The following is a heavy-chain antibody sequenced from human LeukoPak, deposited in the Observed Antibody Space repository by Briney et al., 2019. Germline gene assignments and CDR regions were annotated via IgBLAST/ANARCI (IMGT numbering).Heavy chain of an antibody. CDR2: INHSGST. J-gene: IGHJ4*02. D-gene: IGHD6-19*01. CDR1: GGSFSGYY. CDR3: ARGLAVAGTTEDFPP. V-gene: IGHV4-34*01. Sequence: SETLSLTCAVYGGSFSGYYWSWIRQPPGKGLEWIGEINHSGSTNYNPSLKSRVTISVDASKNQFSLKLSSVTAADTAVYYCARGLAVAGTTEDFPPRGQGTLVTVSS.